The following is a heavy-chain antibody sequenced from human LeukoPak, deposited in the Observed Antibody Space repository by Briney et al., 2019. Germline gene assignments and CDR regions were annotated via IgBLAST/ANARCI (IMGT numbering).Heavy chain of an antibody. CDR2: IYYSGST. CDR1: GGSISSYY. J-gene: IGHJ3*02. D-gene: IGHD6-13*01. Sequence: PSETLSLTCTVSGGSISSYYWSWIRQPPGKGLEWIGYIYYSGSTNYNPSLKSRVTISVDTSKNQFSLELSSVTAADTAVYYCARGPEGWQQLVLLAFDIWGQGTMVTVSS. CDR3: ARGPEGWQQLVLLAFDI. V-gene: IGHV4-59*01.